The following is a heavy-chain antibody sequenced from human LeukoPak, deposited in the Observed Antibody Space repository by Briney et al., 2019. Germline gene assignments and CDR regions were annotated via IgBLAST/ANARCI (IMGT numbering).Heavy chain of an antibody. CDR3: ASECRGGDCSTDAFDI. Sequence: NSSETLSLTCTVSGGSISSYYWSWIRQPPGKGLEWIGSIYYSGSTYYNPSLKSRVTISVDTSKNQFSLKLSSVTAADTAVYYCASECRGGDCSTDAFDIWGQGTMVTVSS. D-gene: IGHD2-21*02. V-gene: IGHV4-59*05. J-gene: IGHJ3*02. CDR2: IYYSGST. CDR1: GGSISSYY.